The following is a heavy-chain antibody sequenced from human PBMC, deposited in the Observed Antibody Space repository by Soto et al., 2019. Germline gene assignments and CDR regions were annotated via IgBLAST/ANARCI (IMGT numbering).Heavy chain of an antibody. Sequence: PGGSLRLSCAAFGFTFSSYDMHWVRQATGKGLEWVSAIGTAGDTYYPGSVKGRFTISRENAKNSLYLQMNSLRAGDTAVYYCARGSYDSSGYRFDYWGQGTLVTVSS. D-gene: IGHD3-22*01. V-gene: IGHV3-13*01. CDR2: IGTAGDT. CDR3: ARGSYDSSGYRFDY. J-gene: IGHJ4*02. CDR1: GFTFSSYD.